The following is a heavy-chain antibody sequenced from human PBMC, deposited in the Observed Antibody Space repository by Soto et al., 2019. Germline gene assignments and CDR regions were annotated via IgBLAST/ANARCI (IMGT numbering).Heavy chain of an antibody. CDR2: ISSSSSYI. Sequence: PGGSLRLSCAASGFTFSSYSMIWVRQAPGKGLEWVSSISSSSSYIYYADSVKGRFTISRDNAKNSLYLQMNSLRAEDTAVYYCARDPVRYFDYWGQGTLVTVSS. D-gene: IGHD1-1*01. V-gene: IGHV3-21*01. CDR3: ARDPVRYFDY. J-gene: IGHJ4*02. CDR1: GFTFSSYS.